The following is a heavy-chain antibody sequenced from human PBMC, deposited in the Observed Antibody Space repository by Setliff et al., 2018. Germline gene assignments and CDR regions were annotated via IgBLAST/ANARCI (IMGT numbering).Heavy chain of an antibody. Sequence: ASVKVSCKASGYAFAGYYLHWVRQAPGQGLQWMGWINPNTGETDYAPRFQGRVTMTRDTSLSTAYMEVRSLRSDDTAVYYCARVLFGDLFSWFDPWGQGTLVTVSS. D-gene: IGHD3-10*02. J-gene: IGHJ5*02. V-gene: IGHV1-2*02. CDR2: INPNTGET. CDR3: ARVLFGDLFSWFDP. CDR1: GYAFAGYY.